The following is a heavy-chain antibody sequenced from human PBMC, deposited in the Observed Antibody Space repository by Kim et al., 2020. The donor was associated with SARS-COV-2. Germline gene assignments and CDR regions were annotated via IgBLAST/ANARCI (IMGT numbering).Heavy chain of an antibody. CDR2: IKGKTEAGAT. D-gene: IGHD3-10*01. CDR3: TTGTPSNTYSF. Sequence: GGSLRLSCTISGVDITNAWMSWVRQAPGKGLEWVGRIKGKTEAGATDYAAAVRGRFTISRDESKNTLYLQMNSLRSEDTALYYCTTGTPSNTYSF. CDR1: GVDITNAW. V-gene: IGHV3-15*01. J-gene: IGHJ3*01.